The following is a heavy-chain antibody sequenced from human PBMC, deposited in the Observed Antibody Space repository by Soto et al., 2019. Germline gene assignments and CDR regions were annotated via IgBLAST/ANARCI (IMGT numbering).Heavy chain of an antibody. D-gene: IGHD6-19*01. CDR2: ISAYNGNT. Sequence: GASVKFSCKASGGTFSSYRINWVRQAPGQGLEWMGWISAYNGNTNYAQKLQGRVTMTTDTSTSTAYMELRSLRSDDTAVYYCARVKKGWLDPNTFDYWGQGTLVTVSS. J-gene: IGHJ4*02. V-gene: IGHV1-18*01. CDR3: ARVKKGWLDPNTFDY. CDR1: GGTFSSYR.